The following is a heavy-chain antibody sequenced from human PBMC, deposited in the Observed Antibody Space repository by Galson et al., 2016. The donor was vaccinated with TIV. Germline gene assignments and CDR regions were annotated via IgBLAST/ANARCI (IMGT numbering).Heavy chain of an antibody. J-gene: IGHJ6*02. CDR2: IWFDGGNK. D-gene: IGHD3-9*01. Sequence: SLRLSCAASGFTFSLYGMHWVRQAPGKGLEWVAVIWFDGGNKYYADSVKGRFTLSRDNSPNTLYLQMSSLRAEDTTVYYCARARSPSLRYFDWLKNYSLAVWGQGTTVTVSS. V-gene: IGHV3-33*01. CDR1: GFTFSLYG. CDR3: ARARSPSLRYFDWLKNYSLAV.